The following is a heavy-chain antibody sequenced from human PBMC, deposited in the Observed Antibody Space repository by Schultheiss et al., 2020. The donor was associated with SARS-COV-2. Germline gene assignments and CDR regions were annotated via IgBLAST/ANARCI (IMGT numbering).Heavy chain of an antibody. Sequence: SETLSLTCTVSSGSLTSYYWSWIRQPPGKGLEWIGYIFYSGTTHYNPSLNSRVTISVHTSKNQFSLELTSVTAADTAVYYCAGSGYRFGARWWGQGTLVTVSS. V-gene: IGHV4-59*01. D-gene: IGHD5-18*01. CDR2: IFYSGTT. J-gene: IGHJ4*02. CDR3: AGSGYRFGARW. CDR1: SGSLTSYY.